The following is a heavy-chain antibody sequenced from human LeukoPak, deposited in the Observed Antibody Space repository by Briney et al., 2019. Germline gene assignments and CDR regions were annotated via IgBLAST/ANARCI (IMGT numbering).Heavy chain of an antibody. D-gene: IGHD2-2*01. Sequence: ASVKVSCKASGGTFSSYAISWVRQAPGQGLEWMGGIIPIFGTANYAQKFQGRVAITADESTSTAYMELSSLRSEDTAVYYCARDLDIVVVPAAYYYYGMDVWGQGTLVTVSS. CDR2: IIPIFGTA. V-gene: IGHV1-69*13. CDR1: GGTFSSYA. CDR3: ARDLDIVVVPAAYYYYGMDV. J-gene: IGHJ6*02.